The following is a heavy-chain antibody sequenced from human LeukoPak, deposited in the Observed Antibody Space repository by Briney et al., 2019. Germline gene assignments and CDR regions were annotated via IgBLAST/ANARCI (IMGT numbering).Heavy chain of an antibody. V-gene: IGHV3-30*02. Sequence: GGSLRLSCAASGFTFSSYGMHWVRQAPGKGLEWVAFIRYDGTNKYYADSVKGRFTISRDNSKNTLYLQMNSLRAEDTAVYYCAKASSPNYYDSSGYYAPSDHWGQGTLVTVSS. CDR3: AKASSPNYYDSSGYYAPSDH. D-gene: IGHD3-22*01. J-gene: IGHJ4*02. CDR2: IRYDGTNK. CDR1: GFTFSSYG.